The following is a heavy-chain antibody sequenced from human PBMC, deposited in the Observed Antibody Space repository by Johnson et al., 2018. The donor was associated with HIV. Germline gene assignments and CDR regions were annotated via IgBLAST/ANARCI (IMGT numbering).Heavy chain of an antibody. V-gene: IGHV3-30*02. CDR2: IRYDGSNK. CDR1: GFTFSSYG. Sequence: VQLVESGGGVVQPGGSLRLSCAASGFTFSSYGMHWVRQAPGKGLEWVTFIRYDGSNKYYTDSVKGRFTIYRDNSRNTLYLQLNSLRAEDTAVDYCAKDLGDAVGTTHDAFDIWGQGTMVTVSS. CDR3: AKDLGDAVGTTHDAFDI. J-gene: IGHJ3*02. D-gene: IGHD1-26*01.